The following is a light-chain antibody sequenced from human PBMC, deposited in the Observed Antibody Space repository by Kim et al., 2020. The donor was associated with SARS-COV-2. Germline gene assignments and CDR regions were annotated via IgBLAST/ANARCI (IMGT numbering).Light chain of an antibody. CDR3: QQYNIWRT. CDR2: GAS. Sequence: LAVSPGERATLSGRASQSVSSKLAWYQQRPGQAPRLLIYGASTRAPGIPARFSASGSVTEFTLVIGSLQPEDFAVYYCQQYNIWRTFGQGTKVEI. J-gene: IGKJ1*01. V-gene: IGKV3-15*01. CDR1: QSVSSK.